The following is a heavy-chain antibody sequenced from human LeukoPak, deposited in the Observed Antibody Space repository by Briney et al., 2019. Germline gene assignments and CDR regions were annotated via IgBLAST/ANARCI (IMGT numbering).Heavy chain of an antibody. CDR1: GFTISNYW. D-gene: IGHD2-2*01. Sequence: KAGGSLRLSCVGSGFTISNYWMHWVRQAPGTGLVWVSRIHPDGSITTYADSVKGRFTISRDNSKNTLYLQMNSLRAEDTAIYYCARYCTSTSCAFEYWGQGTLVTVSS. J-gene: IGHJ4*02. V-gene: IGHV3-74*03. CDR3: ARYCTSTSCAFEY. CDR2: IHPDGSIT.